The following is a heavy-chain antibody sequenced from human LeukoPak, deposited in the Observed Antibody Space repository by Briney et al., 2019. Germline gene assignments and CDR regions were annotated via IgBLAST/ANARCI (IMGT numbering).Heavy chain of an antibody. Sequence: ASVKVSCKASGYTFTSYYMHWVRQAPGQGLEWMGIINPSGGSTSYAQKFQGRVTMTRDTSTSTVYMELSSLRSEDTAVYYCAGGFDMNYDFWSGPDYWGQGTLVTVSS. CDR3: AGGFDMNYDFWSGPDY. J-gene: IGHJ4*02. CDR2: INPSGGST. V-gene: IGHV1-46*01. CDR1: GYTFTSYY. D-gene: IGHD3-3*01.